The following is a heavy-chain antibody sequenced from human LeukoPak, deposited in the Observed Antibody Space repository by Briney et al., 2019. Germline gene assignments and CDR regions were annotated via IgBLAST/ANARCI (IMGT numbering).Heavy chain of an antibody. D-gene: IGHD6-6*01. CDR1: EYSFTGYF. Sequence: ASVKVSCKASEYSFTGYFMHWLRQAPGQGLEWMGWINLNTGGTNYAQKFQGRVTMTRDTSISTAYMELSRLRCDDTAVYYCARDSSSSGWDFDYWGQGTLVTVSS. CDR3: ARDSSSSGWDFDY. V-gene: IGHV1-2*02. J-gene: IGHJ4*02. CDR2: INLNTGGT.